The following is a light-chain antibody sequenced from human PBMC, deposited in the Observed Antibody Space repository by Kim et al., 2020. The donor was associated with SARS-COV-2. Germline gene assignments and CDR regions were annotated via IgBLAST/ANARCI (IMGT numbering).Light chain of an antibody. CDR2: GAS. V-gene: IGKV3-20*01. Sequence: GAIATPSCRTSQSVSSNYLAWYQHTPGQAPRLLIYGASSRATGIPDRFSGSGSGTDFTLTITRLEPEDFALYYCQQYSSSPATFGQGTKVEVK. J-gene: IGKJ1*01. CDR1: QSVSSNY. CDR3: QQYSSSPAT.